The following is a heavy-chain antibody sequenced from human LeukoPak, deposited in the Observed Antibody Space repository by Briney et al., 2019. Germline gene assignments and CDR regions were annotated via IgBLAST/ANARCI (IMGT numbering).Heavy chain of an antibody. CDR2: ISGNGVTT. V-gene: IGHV3-23*01. J-gene: IGHJ4*02. Sequence: GGSLRLSCAASGFPFSSHGMSWVRQAPGKGLEWVSTISGNGVTTYYADSVKGRFTISRDNSKNTLYLQMNSLRAEDTAVYYCAKDSRYGYRWDYDYWGQGTLVSVSS. D-gene: IGHD5-18*01. CDR3: AKDSRYGYRWDYDY. CDR1: GFPFSSHG.